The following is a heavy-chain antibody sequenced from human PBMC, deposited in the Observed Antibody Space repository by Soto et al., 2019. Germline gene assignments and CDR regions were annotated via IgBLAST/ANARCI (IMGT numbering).Heavy chain of an antibody. CDR2: ISGSGGST. CDR1: GFIFSSYA. Sequence: EVQLLESGGGLVQPGGSLRLSCAASGFIFSSYAMIWVRQAPGKGLEWVSAISGSGGSTYYADSVKGRFTISRDNSKNTLYLQMNSLRAEDTAVYYCAKDPFVYDFLIWGQGTMVTVSS. D-gene: IGHD3-3*01. CDR3: AKDPFVYDFLI. V-gene: IGHV3-23*01. J-gene: IGHJ3*02.